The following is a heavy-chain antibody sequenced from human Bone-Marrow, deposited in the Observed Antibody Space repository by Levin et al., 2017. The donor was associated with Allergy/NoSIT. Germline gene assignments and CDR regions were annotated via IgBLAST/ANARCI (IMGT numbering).Heavy chain of an antibody. J-gene: IGHJ4*02. Sequence: PGGSLRLSCAASGFTFSSYWMHWVRQAPGKGLVWVSRINSDGSSTSYADSVKGRFTISRDNAKNTLYLQMNSLRAEDTAVYYCARAPLGYCSGGSFDYWGQGTLVTVSS. D-gene: IGHD2-15*01. CDR3: ARAPLGYCSGGSFDY. V-gene: IGHV3-74*01. CDR1: GFTFSSYW. CDR2: INSDGSST.